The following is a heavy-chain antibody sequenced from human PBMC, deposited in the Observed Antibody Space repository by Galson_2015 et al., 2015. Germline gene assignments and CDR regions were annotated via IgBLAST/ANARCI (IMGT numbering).Heavy chain of an antibody. CDR3: ARLPIAVTGSWMYYFDY. D-gene: IGHD6-19*01. V-gene: IGHV4-61*07. CDR2: IYYGRNA. Sequence: WLRQPPGKGLESIGYIYYGRNANYNHSLKSRVTMSLDTAKNQFSLKLSSVTAADTAVYYCARLPIAVTGSWMYYFDYWGQGTLVTVSS. J-gene: IGHJ4*02.